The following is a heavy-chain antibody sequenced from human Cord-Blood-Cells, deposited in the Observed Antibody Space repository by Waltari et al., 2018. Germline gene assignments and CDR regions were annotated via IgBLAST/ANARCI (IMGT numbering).Heavy chain of an antibody. V-gene: IGHV1-46*01. CDR2: INPSGGST. CDR1: GYTFTSYY. CDR3: AREGLGDAFDI. J-gene: IGHJ3*02. Sequence: QVQLVQSGAEVKKPGASVKVSCKASGYTFTSYYMPWVRQAPGQGLEWMGIINPSGGSTSYAQKFQGRVTMTRDTSTSTVYMELSSLGSEDTAVYYCAREGLGDAFDIWGQGTMVTVSS.